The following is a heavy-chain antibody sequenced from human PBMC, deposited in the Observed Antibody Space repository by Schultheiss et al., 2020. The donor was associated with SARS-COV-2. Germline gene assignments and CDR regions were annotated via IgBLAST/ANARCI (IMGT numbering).Heavy chain of an antibody. J-gene: IGHJ4*02. CDR1: GGSFSGYY. D-gene: IGHD2-2*01. CDR3: ARGRIVVPAAMRRSGNIDY. CDR2: IYYSGST. V-gene: IGHV4-59*12. Sequence: SETLSLTCAVYGGSFSGYYWSWIRQPPGKGLEWIGYIYYSGSTNYNPSLKSRVTISVDTSKNQFSLKLSSVTAADTAVYYCARGRIVVPAAMRRSGNIDYWGQGTLVTVSS.